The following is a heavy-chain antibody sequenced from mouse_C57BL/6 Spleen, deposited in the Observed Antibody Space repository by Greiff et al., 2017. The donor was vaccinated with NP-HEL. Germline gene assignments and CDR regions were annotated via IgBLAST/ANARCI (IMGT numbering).Heavy chain of an antibody. CDR1: GYTFTSYW. V-gene: IGHV1-69*01. Sequence: VQLQQSGAELVMPGASVKLSCKASGYTFTSYWMHWVKQRPGQGLEWIGEIDPSDSYTNYNQKFKGKSTLTVDKSSSTAYMQLSSLTSEDSAVYYCARDDSRYSAMDYWGQGTSVTVSS. D-gene: IGHD2-13*01. CDR3: ARDDSRYSAMDY. J-gene: IGHJ4*01. CDR2: IDPSDSYT.